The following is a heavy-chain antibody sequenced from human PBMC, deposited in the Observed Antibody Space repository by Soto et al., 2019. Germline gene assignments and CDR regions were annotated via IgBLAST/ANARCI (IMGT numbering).Heavy chain of an antibody. D-gene: IGHD2-15*01. J-gene: IGHJ5*02. V-gene: IGHV1-2*04. CDR3: ARDRGYCSGGNCWFDP. CDR1: GGTFSSYA. CDR2: INPNSGGT. Sequence: ASVKVSCKASGGTFSSYAISWVRQAPGQGLEWMGWINPNSGGTNYAQKFQGWVTMTRDTSISTAYMELSRLRSDDTAVYYCARDRGYCSGGNCWFDPWGQGTLVTVSS.